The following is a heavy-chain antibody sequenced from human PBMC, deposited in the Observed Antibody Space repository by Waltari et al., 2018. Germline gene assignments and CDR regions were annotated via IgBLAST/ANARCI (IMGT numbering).Heavy chain of an antibody. D-gene: IGHD2-8*02. CDR1: GGTFSSYA. V-gene: IGHV1-69*08. Sequence: QVQLVQSGAEVKKPGSSVKVSCKASGGTFSSYAISWLRATPGQGLEWMGRIIPIFGTANYAQKFQGRVTITADKSTSTAYMELSSLRSEDTAVYYCARDGHCTGGVCYPFDYWGQGTLVTVSS. J-gene: IGHJ4*02. CDR3: ARDGHCTGGVCYPFDY. CDR2: IIPIFGTA.